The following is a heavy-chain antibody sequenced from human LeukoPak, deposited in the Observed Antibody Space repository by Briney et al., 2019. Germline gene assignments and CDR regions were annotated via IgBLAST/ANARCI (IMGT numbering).Heavy chain of an antibody. V-gene: IGHV3-21*01. CDR3: ARHNYPYDSGGYYYAY. Sequence: GGSLRLSCAASGFTFSSYNMNWVRQAPGKGLEWVSSISSSSSYIYYADSVKGRFTISRDNAKNSLYLQMNSLGAEDTAVYYCARHNYPYDSGGYYYAYWGQGTLVTVSS. CDR1: GFTFSSYN. CDR2: ISSSSSYI. J-gene: IGHJ4*02. D-gene: IGHD3-22*01.